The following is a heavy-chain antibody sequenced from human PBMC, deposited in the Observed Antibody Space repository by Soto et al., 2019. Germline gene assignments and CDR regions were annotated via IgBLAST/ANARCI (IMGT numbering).Heavy chain of an antibody. J-gene: IGHJ4*02. CDR2: LYSNGGT. CDR3: ARGYCSGRSCYVFDF. D-gene: IGHD2-15*01. Sequence: GGSLRLSCAASGISVNNNYMSWVRQAPGKGLEWVSVLYSNGGTHYADSLKGRFTISRDTSRNTVFLNMSSLRPEDTAVYYCARGYCSGRSCYVFDFWGQGTKVTVPS. V-gene: IGHV3-53*01. CDR1: GISVNNNY.